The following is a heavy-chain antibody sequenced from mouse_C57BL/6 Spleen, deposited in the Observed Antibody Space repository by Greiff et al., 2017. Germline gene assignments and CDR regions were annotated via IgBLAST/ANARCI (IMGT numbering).Heavy chain of an antibody. CDR1: GYTFTSYW. Sequence: QVQLQQPGAELVKPGASVKLSCKASGYTFTSYWMQWVKQRPGQGLEWIGEIDPSDSYTNYNQKFKGKATLTVDTSSSTAYMQLSSLTSEDSAVYYGAIGYSNRYYAMDYWGQGTSVTVSS. CDR3: AIGYSNRYYAMDY. J-gene: IGHJ4*01. D-gene: IGHD2-5*01. V-gene: IGHV1-50*01. CDR2: IDPSDSYT.